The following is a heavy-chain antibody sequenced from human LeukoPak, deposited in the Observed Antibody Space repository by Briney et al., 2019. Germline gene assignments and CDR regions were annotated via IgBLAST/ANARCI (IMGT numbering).Heavy chain of an antibody. CDR1: GGTFSSYA. J-gene: IGHJ4*02. V-gene: IGHV1-69*13. D-gene: IGHD1-26*01. CDR2: IIPIFGTA. Sequence: SVKVSCKASGGTFSSYAISWVRQAPGQGLEWMGGIIPIFGTANYAQKFQGRVTITADESTSTAYMELSSLRSEDTAVYYCAKGDTTWELPHDDWGQGTLVTVSS. CDR3: AKGDTTWELPHDD.